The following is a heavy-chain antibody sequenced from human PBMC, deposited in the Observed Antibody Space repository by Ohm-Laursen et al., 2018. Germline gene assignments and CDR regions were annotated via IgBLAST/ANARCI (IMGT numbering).Heavy chain of an antibody. Sequence: ASVKASCKASGYTFTSYYMHWVRQAPGQGLEWMGIINPSGGSTSYAQKFQGRVTMTKDRSTSTVYMELSSLRSDDTAVYYCARDFEWATDVWGQGTLVTVSS. J-gene: IGHJ6*02. CDR1: GYTFTSYY. V-gene: IGHV1-46*01. D-gene: IGHD3-3*01. CDR3: ARDFEWATDV. CDR2: INPSGGST.